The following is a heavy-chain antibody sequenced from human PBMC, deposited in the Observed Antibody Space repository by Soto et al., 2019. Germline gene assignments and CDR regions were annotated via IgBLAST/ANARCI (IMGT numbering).Heavy chain of an antibody. CDR1: GYTFTSYA. J-gene: IGHJ4*02. V-gene: IGHV1-3*01. Sequence: QVQLVQSGAEVKKPGASVKVSCKASGYTFTSYAMHWVGQAPGQRLEWMGWINAGNGNTKYSQKFQGRVTITRDTSASTAYMELSSLRSEDTAVYYCASLAHYDSSGYYDYWGQGTLVTVSS. D-gene: IGHD3-22*01. CDR2: INAGNGNT. CDR3: ASLAHYDSSGYYDY.